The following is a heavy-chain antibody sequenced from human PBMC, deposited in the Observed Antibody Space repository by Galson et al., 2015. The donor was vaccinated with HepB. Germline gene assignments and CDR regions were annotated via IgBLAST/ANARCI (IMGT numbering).Heavy chain of an antibody. J-gene: IGHJ6*03. CDR2: ISYDGSNK. D-gene: IGHD5-18*01. V-gene: IGHV3-30-3*01. Sequence: SLRVSCAASGFTFSSYALHWVRQAPGKGLEWVAVISYDGSNKYYVDSVKGRFTISRDSSKNTLFLQMNSLRAEDTAVYYCARDPSTANYYYYYIDVWGKGTTVTVSS. CDR1: GFTFSSYA. CDR3: ARDPSTANYYYYYIDV.